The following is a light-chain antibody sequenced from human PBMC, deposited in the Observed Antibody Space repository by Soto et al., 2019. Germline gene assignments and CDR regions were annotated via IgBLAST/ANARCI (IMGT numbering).Light chain of an antibody. Sequence: DIQMTQSPSSLSASLGDRVTITCQASQAISKYLHWYHQRPGKAPILVIYDASNLEAGAPSRFSCGGSGTSFTLTISSLQPEDIGTYFCQQYNNLPYTFGQGTKLDIK. CDR2: DAS. CDR1: QAISKY. J-gene: IGKJ2*01. V-gene: IGKV1-33*01. CDR3: QQYNNLPYT.